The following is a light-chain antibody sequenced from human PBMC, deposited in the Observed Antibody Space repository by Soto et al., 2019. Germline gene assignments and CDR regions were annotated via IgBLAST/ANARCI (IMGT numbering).Light chain of an antibody. CDR3: QQYHSYSST. CDR2: DAS. J-gene: IGKJ1*01. CDR1: QSVSSH. V-gene: IGKV3-15*01. Sequence: EILMSQSPATLSVSPGERATLSCRASQSVSSHLAWYQQRPGQAPRLLIYDASTRATGIPARFSGSGSGTEFTLTISSLQPDDFATYYCQQYHSYSSTFGQGTKVDIK.